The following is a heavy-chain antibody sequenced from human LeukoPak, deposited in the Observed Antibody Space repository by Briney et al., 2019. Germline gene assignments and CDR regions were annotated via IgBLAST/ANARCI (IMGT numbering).Heavy chain of an antibody. Sequence: PGASVKVSCKASGYTFTHYRLHWVRQAHGQGLEWMGWVNPDSGATNYQQNFQGRVTMTRDTSISTVYMELSSLRSEDTAVYYCARPYSSSSYWFDPWGQGTLVTVSS. J-gene: IGHJ5*02. V-gene: IGHV1-2*02. D-gene: IGHD6-6*01. CDR2: VNPDSGAT. CDR3: ARPYSSSSYWFDP. CDR1: GYTFTHYR.